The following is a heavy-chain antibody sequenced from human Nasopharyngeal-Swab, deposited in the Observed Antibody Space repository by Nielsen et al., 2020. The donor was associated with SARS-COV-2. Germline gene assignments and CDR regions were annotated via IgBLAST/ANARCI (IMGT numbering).Heavy chain of an antibody. Sequence: SETLSLTCAVYGGSFSSYYWSWIRQPAGKGLEWIGRIYTSGSTNYNPSLKSRVTMSVDTSKNQFSLKLSSVTAADTAVYYCARSPYYYDSSGYQYYFDYWGQGTLVTVSS. CDR2: IYTSGST. CDR1: GGSFSSYY. V-gene: IGHV4-59*10. CDR3: ARSPYYYDSSGYQYYFDY. J-gene: IGHJ4*02. D-gene: IGHD3-22*01.